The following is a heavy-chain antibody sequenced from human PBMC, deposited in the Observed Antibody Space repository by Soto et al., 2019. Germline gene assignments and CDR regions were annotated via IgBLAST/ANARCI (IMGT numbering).Heavy chain of an antibody. J-gene: IGHJ4*02. Sequence: QVQLMESGGGVVQPGRSLRLSCAASGFTFNNYGLHWVRQAPGKGLEWVAVISYDGSDTYYTDSVKGRFSISRDDSKNTLYLQMNSLRTEDTAIYYCAYWGGRSTTTFFSGPFDYWGQGTLVTVSS. CDR1: GFTFNNYG. CDR2: ISYDGSDT. CDR3: AYWGGRSTTTFFSGPFDY. D-gene: IGHD2-2*01. V-gene: IGHV3-30*03.